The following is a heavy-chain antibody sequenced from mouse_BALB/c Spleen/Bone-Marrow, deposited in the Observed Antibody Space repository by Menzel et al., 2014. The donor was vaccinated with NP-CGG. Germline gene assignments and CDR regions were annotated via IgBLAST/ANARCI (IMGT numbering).Heavy chain of an antibody. CDR3: ARQLGLRVDY. V-gene: IGHV5-12-2*01. J-gene: IGHJ4*01. D-gene: IGHD3-1*01. Sequence: VESGGGLVQPGGSLKLSCAASGFTFSSYSMSWVRQTPEKRLEWVAYISNGGGSTYYPDTVKGRFTISRDNAKNTLYLQMSGLKSEDTAMYYCARQLGLRVDYWGQGSSVTVSS. CDR1: GFTFSSYS. CDR2: ISNGGGST.